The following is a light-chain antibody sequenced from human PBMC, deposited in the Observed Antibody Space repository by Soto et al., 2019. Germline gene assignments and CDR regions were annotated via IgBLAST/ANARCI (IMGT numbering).Light chain of an antibody. CDR1: QSVSTY. J-gene: IGKJ2*01. CDR2: GAS. V-gene: IGKV3-11*01. CDR3: HQRSRWTQT. Sequence: EIVLTQSPATLSLSPGEGATLSCRASQSVSTYLAWYQQKPGQAPRLLIYGASNRATGIPARFSGSGSGTAFTLTISSLEPEDFAVYYCHQRSRWTQTFGQVTKLDIK.